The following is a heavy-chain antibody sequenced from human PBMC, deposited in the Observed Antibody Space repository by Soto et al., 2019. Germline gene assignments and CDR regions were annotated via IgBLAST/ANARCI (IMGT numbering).Heavy chain of an antibody. CDR2: INPNSGGT. Sequence: ASVKVSCKAPGYTFTGYYMHWVRQAPGQGLEWMGWINPNSGGTNYAQKFQGWVTMTRDTSISTAYMELSRLRSDDTAVYYCARDLGLSSYGMDVWGQGTTVTVSS. D-gene: IGHD3-16*01. CDR3: ARDLGLSSYGMDV. V-gene: IGHV1-2*04. CDR1: GYTFTGYY. J-gene: IGHJ6*02.